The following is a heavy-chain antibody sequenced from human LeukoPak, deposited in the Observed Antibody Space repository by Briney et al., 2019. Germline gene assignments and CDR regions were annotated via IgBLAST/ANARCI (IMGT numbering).Heavy chain of an antibody. CDR3: ARVRSSGDPYYYYYMDV. V-gene: IGHV4-39*07. CDR1: GGSISSNSYY. CDR2: IYYSGST. D-gene: IGHD3-22*01. Sequence: SETLSLTCTVSGGSISSNSYYWGWIRQSPGKGLKWIGSIYYSGSTYYNPSLKSRVTISVDTSKNQFSLKLSSVTAADTAVYYCARVRSSGDPYYYYYMDVWGKGTTVTVSS. J-gene: IGHJ6*03.